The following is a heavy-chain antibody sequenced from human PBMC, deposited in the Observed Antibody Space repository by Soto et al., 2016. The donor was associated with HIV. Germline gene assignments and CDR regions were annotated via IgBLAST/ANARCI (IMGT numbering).Heavy chain of an antibody. J-gene: IGHJ6*02. CDR2: ISHDGRNK. D-gene: IGHD6-13*01. CDR1: GFSFRSYA. CDR3: ARIRQQLAQXRYAMDV. V-gene: IGHV3-30*04. Sequence: VQLVESGGGVVQPGKSLRLSCAASGFSFRSYAMHWVRQAPGKGLEWVAMISHDGRNKHYADSVKGRFTISRDNSKNTLYLEMNSLRTGDTAVYYCARIRQQLAQXRYAMDVWGQGTTVTV.